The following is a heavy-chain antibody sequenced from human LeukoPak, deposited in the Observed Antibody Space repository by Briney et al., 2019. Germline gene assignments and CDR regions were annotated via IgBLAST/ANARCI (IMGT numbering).Heavy chain of an antibody. J-gene: IGHJ6*02. V-gene: IGHV3-30*18. CDR3: AKAHYYGSGRESMDV. CDR2: ISYDGSNK. D-gene: IGHD3-10*01. CDR1: GFTFSSYG. Sequence: PGGSLRLSCAGSGFTFSSYGMHWVRQAPGKGLEWVAVISYDGSNKYYADSVKGRFTISRDNSKNTLYLQMNSLRAEDTAVYYCAKAHYYGSGRESMDVWGQGTTVTVSS.